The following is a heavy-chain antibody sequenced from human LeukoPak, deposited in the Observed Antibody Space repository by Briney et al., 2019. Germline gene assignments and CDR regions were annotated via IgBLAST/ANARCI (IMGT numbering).Heavy chain of an antibody. CDR1: GFTFDDYA. J-gene: IGHJ6*02. CDR2: ISWNSGSI. V-gene: IGHV3-9*01. CDR3: AKSRDYYYYGMDV. Sequence: GRSLRLSCAASGFTFDDYAMHWVRQAPGKGLEWVSGISWNSGSIGYADSVKGRFTISRDNAKNSLYLQMNSLRAEDTALHYCAKSRDYYYYGMDVWGQGTTVTVSS.